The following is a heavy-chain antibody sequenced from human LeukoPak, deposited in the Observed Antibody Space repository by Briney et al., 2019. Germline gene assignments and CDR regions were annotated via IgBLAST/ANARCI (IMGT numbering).Heavy chain of an antibody. CDR3: ARDGYTSSDYYYGMDV. D-gene: IGHD5-24*01. Sequence: PSETLSLTCTVSGGSISSYYWSWIRPPPGKGLEWIGYIYYSGSTNYNPSLKSRVTISVDTSKNQFSLKLSSVTAADTAVYYCARDGYTSSDYYYGMDVWGQGTTVTVSS. CDR2: IYYSGST. V-gene: IGHV4-59*12. J-gene: IGHJ6*02. CDR1: GGSISSYY.